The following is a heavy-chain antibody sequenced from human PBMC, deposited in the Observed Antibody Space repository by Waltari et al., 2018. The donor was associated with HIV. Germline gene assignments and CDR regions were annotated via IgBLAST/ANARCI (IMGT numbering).Heavy chain of an antibody. Sequence: EVQLVESGGGLVKPGGSMRLSCAASGFPVSSSWMHWVRQATGKGLVWVSRINSDGSSTSYADSVKGRFTISRDNAKNTLYLQMNSLRAEDTAVYYCARGPSVLVGDYWGQGTLVTVSS. D-gene: IGHD2-15*01. CDR2: INSDGSST. CDR3: ARGPSVLVGDY. CDR1: GFPVSSSW. J-gene: IGHJ4*02. V-gene: IGHV3-74*02.